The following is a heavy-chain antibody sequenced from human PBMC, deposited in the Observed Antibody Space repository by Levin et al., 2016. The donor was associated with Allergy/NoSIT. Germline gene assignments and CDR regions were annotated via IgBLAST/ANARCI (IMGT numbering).Heavy chain of an antibody. Sequence: WIRQPPGKGLEWIGYIYHSGSTYYNPSLKSRVTISVDRSKNQFSLKLSSVTAADTAVYYCARAFSGYFDYWGQGTLVTVSS. CDR3: ARAFSGYFDY. V-gene: IGHV4-30-2*01. J-gene: IGHJ4*02. CDR2: IYHSGST. D-gene: IGHD2/OR15-2a*01.